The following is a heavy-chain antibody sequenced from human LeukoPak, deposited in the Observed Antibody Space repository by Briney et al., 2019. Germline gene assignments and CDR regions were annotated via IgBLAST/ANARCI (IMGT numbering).Heavy chain of an antibody. D-gene: IGHD6-19*01. Sequence: GGSLRLSCAASGVTFSIYSMNWVRQAPGKGLEWVSSISSSSSYIYYADSVKGRFTISRDNAKNSLYLQMNSLRAEDTAVYYCARYGSGWYLAYYFDYWGQGTLVTVSS. CDR1: GVTFSIYS. J-gene: IGHJ4*02. V-gene: IGHV3-21*01. CDR2: ISSSSSYI. CDR3: ARYGSGWYLAYYFDY.